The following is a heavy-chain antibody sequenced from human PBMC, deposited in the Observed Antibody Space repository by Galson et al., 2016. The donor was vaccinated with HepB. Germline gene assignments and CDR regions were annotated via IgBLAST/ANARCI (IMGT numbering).Heavy chain of an antibody. V-gene: IGHV3-30*04. CDR3: NPRRVVGDPNVDF. CDR1: GFTFSSYA. CDR2: ISFDGNIK. D-gene: IGHD1-26*01. J-gene: IGHJ4*02. Sequence: SLRLSCAASGFTFSSYAMHWVRQAPGKGLEWVAGISFDGNIKYYADSVKGRFTISRDNSKNTLYLQMNSLIAEDTAVYYCNPRRVVGDPNVDFWGQGTLVTVSS.